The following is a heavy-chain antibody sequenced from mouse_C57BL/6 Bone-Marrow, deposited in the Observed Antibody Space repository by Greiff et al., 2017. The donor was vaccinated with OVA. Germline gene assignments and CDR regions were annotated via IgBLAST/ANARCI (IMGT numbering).Heavy chain of an antibody. CDR3: ARSRGIYYGYDGGPDY. V-gene: IGHV1-52*01. CDR1: GYTFTSYW. Sequence: VQLQQPGAELVRPGSSVKLSCKASGYTFTSYWMHWVKQRPIQGLEWIGNIDPSDSETHYNQKFKDKATLTVDKSSSTAYMQLSSLTSEDSAVYYCARSRGIYYGYDGGPDYWGQGTTLTVSS. J-gene: IGHJ2*01. CDR2: IDPSDSET. D-gene: IGHD2-2*01.